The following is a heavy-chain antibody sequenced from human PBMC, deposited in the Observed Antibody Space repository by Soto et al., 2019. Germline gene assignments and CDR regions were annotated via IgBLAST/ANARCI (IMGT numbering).Heavy chain of an antibody. CDR2: INRDGSEK. CDR3: ARHGYCNGGNCYYLGAFDI. CDR1: GFTFSSYW. V-gene: IGHV3-7*01. D-gene: IGHD2-15*01. Sequence: PGGSLRLSCAASGFTFSSYWMSWVRQAPGKGLEWVANINRDGSEKYSVDSVKGRFAISRDIAKNSLYLQMNSLRAEDTAVYYCARHGYCNGGNCYYLGAFDIWGQGTMVTV. J-gene: IGHJ3*02.